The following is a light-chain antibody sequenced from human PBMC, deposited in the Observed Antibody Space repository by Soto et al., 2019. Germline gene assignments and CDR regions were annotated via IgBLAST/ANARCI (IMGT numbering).Light chain of an antibody. CDR1: SSDVGGYNY. CDR2: DVS. V-gene: IGLV2-14*01. J-gene: IGLJ1*01. Sequence: QFVLTPPASVSWSPGQSITISCTGTSSDVGGYNYVSWYPQHPGKAPKLMIYDVSNRPSGVSNRFSGSKSGNTASLTISGLQAEDEADYYCSSYTSSSTLGVFGTGTKVTV. CDR3: SSYTSSSTLGV.